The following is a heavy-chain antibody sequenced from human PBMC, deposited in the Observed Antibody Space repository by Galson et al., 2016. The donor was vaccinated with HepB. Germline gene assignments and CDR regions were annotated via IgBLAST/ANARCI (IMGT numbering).Heavy chain of an antibody. J-gene: IGHJ5*02. CDR1: GNTFTNYY. CDR3: ARSGGSSFARQYNYFDP. CDR2: INPSGGST. D-gene: IGHD5-12*01. V-gene: IGHV1-46*01. Sequence: SVKVSCKASGNTFTNYYLHWVRQAPGQGLEWMGLINPSGGSTSYAQQFQGRVTMTGDTSTSTVYMELNSLRAEDTAVYYCARSGGSSFARQYNYFDPWGQGTLVTVSS.